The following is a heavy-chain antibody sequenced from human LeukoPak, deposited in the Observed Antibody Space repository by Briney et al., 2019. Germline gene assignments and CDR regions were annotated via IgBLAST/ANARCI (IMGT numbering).Heavy chain of an antibody. CDR3: ARRGSEWNSYFYPMDV. Sequence: PGGSLRLSCAASGFTFRIYAMSWVRQAPGKGLEWVSGISGSDASTFYADSVMGRLTISRDNSMNTLYLQMNNVRAEDAAIYFCARRGSEWNSYFYPMDVWGQGTTVTVSS. D-gene: IGHD3-3*01. V-gene: IGHV3-23*01. CDR2: ISGSDAST. CDR1: GFTFRIYA. J-gene: IGHJ6*02.